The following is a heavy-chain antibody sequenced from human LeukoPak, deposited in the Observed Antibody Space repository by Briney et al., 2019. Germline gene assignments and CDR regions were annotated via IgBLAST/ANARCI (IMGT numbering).Heavy chain of an antibody. V-gene: IGHV1-46*01. CDR2: INPSGGST. D-gene: IGHD2-15*01. CDR3: ARTPCSGGSCYSLGT. J-gene: IGHJ5*02. CDR1: GYTFTGYY. Sequence: ASVKVSCKASGYTFTGYYMHWVRQAPGQGLEWMGIINPSGGSTSYAQKFQGRVTMTRDTSTSTVYMELSSLRSEDTAAYYCARTPCSGGSCYSLGTWGQGTLVTVSS.